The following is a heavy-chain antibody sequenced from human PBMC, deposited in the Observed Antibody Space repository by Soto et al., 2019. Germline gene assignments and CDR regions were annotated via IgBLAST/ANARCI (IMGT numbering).Heavy chain of an antibody. V-gene: IGHV3-23*01. D-gene: IGHD1-26*01. CDR1: GFTFSSYA. CDR3: ARGPKWELPPYYFDY. J-gene: IGHJ4*02. CDR2: ISGSGGST. Sequence: GGSLRLSCAASGFTFSSYAMSWVRQAPGKGLEWVSAISGSGGSTYYADSVKGRFTISRDNSKNTLYLQMNSLRAEDTAVYYCARGPKWELPPYYFDYWGQGTLVTVSS.